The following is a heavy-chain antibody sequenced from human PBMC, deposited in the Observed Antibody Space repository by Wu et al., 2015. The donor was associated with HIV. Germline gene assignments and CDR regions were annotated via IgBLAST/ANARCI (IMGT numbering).Heavy chain of an antibody. J-gene: IGHJ4*02. CDR2: IIPLFGTR. V-gene: IGHV1-69*05. Sequence: QVHLVQFGGEVKKPGSSVKISCKASGNTFNAINWVRQAPGQGLEWMGGIIPLFGTRDYAQVFQGRVTITTDESTSTAYMTLTSLTSEDTAVYYCATPRSPGFSSAWPTYFDYWGQGTLVTVSS. D-gene: IGHD6-19*01. CDR3: ATPRSPGFSSAWPTYFDY. CDR1: GNTFNA.